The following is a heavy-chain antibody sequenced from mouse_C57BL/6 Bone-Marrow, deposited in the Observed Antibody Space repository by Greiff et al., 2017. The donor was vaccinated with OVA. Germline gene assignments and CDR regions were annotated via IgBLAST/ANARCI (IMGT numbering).Heavy chain of an antibody. J-gene: IGHJ4*01. CDR3: ARLLRASWDPYYAMDY. CDR1: GFSLTSYG. V-gene: IGHV2-2*01. D-gene: IGHD4-1*01. Sequence: QVQLQQSGPGLVQPSQSLSITCTVSGFSLTSYGVHWVRQSPGKGLEWLGVIWSGGSTDYNAAFISRLSISKDNSKSQVFFKMNSLQADDTAIYYCARLLRASWDPYYAMDYWGQGTSVTVSS. CDR2: IWSGGST.